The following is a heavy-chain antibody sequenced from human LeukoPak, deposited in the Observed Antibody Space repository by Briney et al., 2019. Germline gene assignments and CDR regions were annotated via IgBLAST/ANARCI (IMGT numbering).Heavy chain of an antibody. D-gene: IGHD4-23*01. J-gene: IGHJ4*02. Sequence: SQTLSLTCAISGDSVSTNSAAWNWIRQSPSRGLEWLGRTYYRSKYYFDYAVSVKSRITINPDTSKNQFSPQLSSVTPEDTAVYYCARERLHDYGRTLDYWGQGTLVTVSS. CDR1: GDSVSTNSAA. V-gene: IGHV6-1*01. CDR3: ARERLHDYGRTLDY. CDR2: TYYRSKYYF.